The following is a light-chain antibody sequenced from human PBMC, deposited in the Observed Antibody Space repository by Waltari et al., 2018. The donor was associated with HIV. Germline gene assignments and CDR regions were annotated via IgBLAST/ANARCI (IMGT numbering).Light chain of an antibody. CDR1: NNDIGSYNY. CDR3: SSYTSSITVI. Sequence: QSALTQPASVSGSYGQSITISCTGTNNDIGSYNYVSWYQQHPDRAPKLLISEVSNRPSGISDRFSASKSGNTASLTISGLQAEDEAHYYCSSYTSSITVIFGGGTQVTVL. CDR2: EVS. V-gene: IGLV2-14*03. J-gene: IGLJ2*01.